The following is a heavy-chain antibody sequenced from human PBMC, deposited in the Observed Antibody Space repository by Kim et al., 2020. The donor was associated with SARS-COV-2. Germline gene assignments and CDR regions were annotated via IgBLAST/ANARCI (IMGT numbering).Heavy chain of an antibody. CDR2: IDPSDSYT. CDR1: GYSFTSYW. D-gene: IGHD3-10*01. Sequence: GESLKISCKGSGYSFTSYWISWVRQMPGKGLEWMGRIDPSDSYTNYSPSFQGHVTISADKSISTAYLQWSSLKASDTAMYYCARHGDIEVRGIDYFDYWGQGTLVTVSS. CDR3: ARHGDIEVRGIDYFDY. V-gene: IGHV5-10-1*01. J-gene: IGHJ4*02.